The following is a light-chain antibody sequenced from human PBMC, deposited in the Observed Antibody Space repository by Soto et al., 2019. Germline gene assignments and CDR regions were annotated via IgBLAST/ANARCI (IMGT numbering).Light chain of an antibody. Sequence: PGETATLSCRASQTVNSDYLAWFQQRPGQAPRLLIFATSRRATDIPDRVSGSGSGTDFTLVIRRLEPEDFAVYYCHQFGYSPRTFGQGTKVE. J-gene: IGKJ1*01. CDR1: QTVNSDY. CDR2: ATS. CDR3: HQFGYSPRT. V-gene: IGKV3-20*01.